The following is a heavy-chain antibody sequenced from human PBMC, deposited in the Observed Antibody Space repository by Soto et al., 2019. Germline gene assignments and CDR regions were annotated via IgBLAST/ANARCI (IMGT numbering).Heavy chain of an antibody. V-gene: IGHV4-59*01. CDR2: VYYSGSV. J-gene: IGHJ4*02. D-gene: IGHD3-9*01. CDR1: GDSIRPYY. Sequence: SETLSLTCTVSGDSIRPYYWTWIRQPPGKGLEWIGYVYYSGSVNYKSSLKSRVTMSVDTSKNQFSLRLNSVTAADTAVYYCARVTYDSFTAYSYYFDYWGQGTSVTVSS. CDR3: ARVTYDSFTAYSYYFDY.